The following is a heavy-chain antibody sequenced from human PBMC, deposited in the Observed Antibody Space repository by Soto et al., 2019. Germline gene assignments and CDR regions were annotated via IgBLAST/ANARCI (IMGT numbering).Heavy chain of an antibody. V-gene: IGHV4-59*08. Sequence: SETLSLTCPVSGGSISSYYWSWIRQPPGKGLEWIGYIYYSGSTNYNPSLKSRVTISVDTSKNQFSLKLSSVTAADTAVYYCARHGGEGFDYWGQGTLVTVSS. J-gene: IGHJ4*02. CDR1: GGSISSYY. CDR2: IYYSGST. CDR3: ARHGGEGFDY. D-gene: IGHD4-17*01.